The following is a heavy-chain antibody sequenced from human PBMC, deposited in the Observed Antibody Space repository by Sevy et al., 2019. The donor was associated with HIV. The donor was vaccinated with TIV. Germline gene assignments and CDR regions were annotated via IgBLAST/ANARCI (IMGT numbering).Heavy chain of an antibody. J-gene: IGHJ4*02. Sequence: SETLSLTCTVSGGSISSSSYYWGWIRQPPGKGLEWIGSICYSGRTYYNPSLKSRVTISVDTSKNQFSLKLSSVTAADTAVYYCARRGVKWELLPYYFDYWGEGTLVAVSS. D-gene: IGHD1-26*01. CDR2: ICYSGRT. CDR1: GGSISSSSYY. CDR3: ARRGVKWELLPYYFDY. V-gene: IGHV4-39*01.